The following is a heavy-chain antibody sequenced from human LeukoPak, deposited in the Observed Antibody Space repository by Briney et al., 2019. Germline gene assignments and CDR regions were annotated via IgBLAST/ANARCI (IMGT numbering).Heavy chain of an antibody. CDR1: GFTFSSYW. J-gene: IGHJ4*02. CDR3: ARNGPIDY. D-gene: IGHD2-8*01. CDR2: INDDGSST. V-gene: IGHV3-74*01. Sequence: PGGSLRLSCAASGFTFSSYWMHWVRQAPGKGLVWVSRINDDGSSTNYADSVKGRFSISRDNARNTLYLQMNSRRAEDTAGYYSARNGPIDYWGQGTLVTVSS.